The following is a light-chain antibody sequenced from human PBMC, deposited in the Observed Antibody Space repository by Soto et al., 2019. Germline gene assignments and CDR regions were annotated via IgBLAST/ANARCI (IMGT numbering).Light chain of an antibody. J-gene: IGLJ1*01. V-gene: IGLV2-14*01. Sequence: QSVLTQPASVSGSPGQSITISCTGTSSDVGGYNYVSWYQQHPGKAPELMIYEVSNRPSGVSNRFSGSKSGNTASLTISGLQAEDEADYYCSSYTSSSTLVFRTGTKVTVL. CDR1: SSDVGGYNY. CDR2: EVS. CDR3: SSYTSSSTLV.